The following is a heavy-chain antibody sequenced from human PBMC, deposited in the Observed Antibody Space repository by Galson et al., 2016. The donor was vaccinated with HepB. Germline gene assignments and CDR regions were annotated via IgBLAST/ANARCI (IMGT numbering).Heavy chain of an antibody. CDR3: AKDGDSTSIAPDF. D-gene: IGHD6-13*01. V-gene: IGHV1-18*01. CDR1: GYIFTSYG. CDR2: ISAHNGDT. J-gene: IGHJ4*02. Sequence: SVKVSCKASGYIFTSYGINWVRQAPGQGLEWMGWISAHNGDTNYAQNLQGRVTLTTDTTMNTAYLELRGLRSDDTAIYYCAKDGDSTSIAPDFWGQGTLVTVSS.